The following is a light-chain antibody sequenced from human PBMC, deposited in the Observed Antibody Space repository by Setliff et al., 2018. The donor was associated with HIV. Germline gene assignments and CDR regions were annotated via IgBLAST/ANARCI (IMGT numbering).Light chain of an antibody. J-gene: IGLJ1*01. CDR2: SNN. V-gene: IGLV1-44*01. CDR1: SSNIGTNS. Sequence: QSVLTQPPSASGTPGQRVTISCSGSSSNIGTNSVNWYQQLPGTAPKLLLYSNNQRPPGVPARFSGSKSGTSASLAISGLQSEDEADYYCAAWDDSRNAFYVFGTGTKVTV. CDR3: AAWDDSRNAFYV.